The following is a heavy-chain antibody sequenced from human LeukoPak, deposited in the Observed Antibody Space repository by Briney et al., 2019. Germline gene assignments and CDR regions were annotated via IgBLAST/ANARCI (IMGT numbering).Heavy chain of an antibody. CDR3: ARDGGTIFGVVRYWFDP. D-gene: IGHD3-3*01. J-gene: IGHJ5*02. CDR1: GYTFTGYY. CDR2: INPNSGGT. V-gene: IGHV1-2*02. Sequence: ASVKVSCKASGYTFTGYYMHWVRQAPGQGLEWMGWINPNSGGTDYAQKFQGRVTMTRDTSISTAYMELSRQRSDDTAVYYWARDGGTIFGVVRYWFDPWGQGTLVTVSS.